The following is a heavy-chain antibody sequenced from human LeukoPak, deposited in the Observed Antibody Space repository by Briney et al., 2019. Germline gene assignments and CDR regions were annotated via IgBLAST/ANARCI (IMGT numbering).Heavy chain of an antibody. V-gene: IGHV3-23*01. J-gene: IGHJ5*02. CDR1: GFTFSSYS. Sequence: GGSLRLSCAASGFTFSSYSMNWVRQAPGKGLEWVSSISGSGGSTYYADSVKGRFTISRDNSKNTLDLQMNSLRAEDTAVYYCAKRVFGSSFDPWGQGTLVTVSS. CDR2: ISGSGGST. CDR3: AKRVFGSSFDP. D-gene: IGHD3-16*01.